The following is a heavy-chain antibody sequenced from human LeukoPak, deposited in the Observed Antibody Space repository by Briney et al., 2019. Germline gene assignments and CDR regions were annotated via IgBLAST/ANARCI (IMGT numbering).Heavy chain of an antibody. J-gene: IGHJ5*02. V-gene: IGHV3-21*01. CDR2: ISSSSSYI. D-gene: IGHD1-26*01. Sequence: PGGSLRLSCAASGFTFSSYSMNWVRQAPGKRLEWVSSISSSSSYIYYADSVKGRFTISRDNAKNSLYLQMNSLRAEDTAAYYCARDSLGGSYKACWFDPWGQGTLVTVSS. CDR1: GFTFSSYS. CDR3: ARDSLGGSYKACWFDP.